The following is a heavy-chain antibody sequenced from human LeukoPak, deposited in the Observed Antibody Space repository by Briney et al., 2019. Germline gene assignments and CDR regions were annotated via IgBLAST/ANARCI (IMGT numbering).Heavy chain of an antibody. D-gene: IGHD1-26*01. J-gene: IGHJ6*02. CDR2: ISYDGSNK. CDR3: AKEVSGGSYYPRYYYGMDV. CDR1: GFTFSSYG. Sequence: GGSLRLSCAASGFTFSSYGMHWVRQAPGKGLEWVAVISYDGSNKYYADSVKGRFTISRDNSKNTLYLQMNSLRAEDTAVYYCAKEVSGGSYYPRYYYGMDVWGQGTTVTVSS. V-gene: IGHV3-30*18.